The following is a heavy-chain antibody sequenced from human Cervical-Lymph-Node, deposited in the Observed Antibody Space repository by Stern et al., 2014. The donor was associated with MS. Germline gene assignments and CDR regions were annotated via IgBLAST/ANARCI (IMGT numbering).Heavy chain of an antibody. V-gene: IGHV4-61*02. J-gene: IGHJ4*02. CDR1: GGSVSTGSYY. Sequence: QVQLGESGPGLVKPSQTLSLTCSVSGGSVSTGSYYWSWIRQPAGKGLEWIGRIYPRGTIDYNPSLESRVTISVDTSKNQFSLRLSSVTAADTAVYYCARTYGSSSGVFDSWGQGTLVTVSS. D-gene: IGHD6-6*01. CDR2: IYPRGTI. CDR3: ARTYGSSSGVFDS.